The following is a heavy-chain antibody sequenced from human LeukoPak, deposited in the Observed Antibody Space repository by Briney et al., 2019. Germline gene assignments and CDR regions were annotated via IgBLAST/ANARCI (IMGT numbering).Heavy chain of an antibody. CDR1: GGSINTYY. Sequence: SETLSLTCTVSGGSINTYYWSWIRQPAGRGLEWIGRIDSSGNTNYNPSLKSRVTMSLDTSKNQFSLKLSSVTAADTAVYYCAREALPNGVWRVGWFDPWGQGTLVTVFS. CDR3: AREALPNGVWRVGWFDP. D-gene: IGHD2-8*01. CDR2: IDSSGNT. V-gene: IGHV4-4*07. J-gene: IGHJ5*02.